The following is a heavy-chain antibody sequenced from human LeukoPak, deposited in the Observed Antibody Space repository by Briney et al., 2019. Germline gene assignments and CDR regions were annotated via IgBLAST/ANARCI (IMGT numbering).Heavy chain of an antibody. CDR3: VTGRDAYKSGC. Sequence: GGSLRLSCAVSGFTVSDYHMTWVRQAPGKGLEWVSTIYSGGNTFYANSVKGRFTISRDKSKNTLYFQMNSLRADDTAVYYCVTGRDAYKSGCWGQGTLVTVSS. D-gene: IGHD5-24*01. CDR2: IYSGGNT. CDR1: GFTVSDYH. V-gene: IGHV3-66*01. J-gene: IGHJ4*02.